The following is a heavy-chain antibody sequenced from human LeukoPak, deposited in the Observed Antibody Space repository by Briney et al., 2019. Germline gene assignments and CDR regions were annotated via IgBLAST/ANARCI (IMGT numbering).Heavy chain of an antibody. CDR2: ISSSSSTI. V-gene: IGHV3-48*04. Sequence: GGSLRLSCAASGFTFSSYSMNWVRQAPGKGLEWVSYISSSSSTIYYADSVKGRFTISRDNAKNSLYLQMNSLRAEDTAVYYCAREAAAGTDRYFDYWGQGTLVTVSS. D-gene: IGHD6-13*01. J-gene: IGHJ4*02. CDR1: GFTFSSYS. CDR3: AREAAAGTDRYFDY.